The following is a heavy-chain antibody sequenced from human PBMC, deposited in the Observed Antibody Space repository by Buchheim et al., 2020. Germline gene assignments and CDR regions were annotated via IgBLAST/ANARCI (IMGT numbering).Heavy chain of an antibody. J-gene: IGHJ3*02. V-gene: IGHV3-74*01. CDR1: GFTFSSYW. Sequence: EVQLVESGGGLVQPGGSLRLSCAASGFTFSSYWMHWVRQAPGKGLVWVSRINSDGSSTSYADSVKGRFTISRDNAKNTLYLQMNSLRAEDTAVYYCARASPPGADFWSGFSLLGVGEIDAFDIWGQGT. CDR2: INSDGSST. D-gene: IGHD3-3*01. CDR3: ARASPPGADFWSGFSLLGVGEIDAFDI.